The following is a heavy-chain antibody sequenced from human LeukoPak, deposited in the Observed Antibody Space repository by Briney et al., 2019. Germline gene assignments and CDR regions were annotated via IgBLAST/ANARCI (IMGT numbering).Heavy chain of an antibody. CDR2: IYYSGNT. V-gene: IGHV4-59*01. Sequence: SETLSLTCTVSGGSISRYYWSWIRQPPGKGLEWIGYIYYSGNTNYNPSLKSRVTISVDTSKNQFSLKLSSVSAADTAVYYCARVGEYYDYYFDYWGQGTLVTVPS. CDR1: GGSISRYY. D-gene: IGHD3-22*01. J-gene: IGHJ4*02. CDR3: ARVGEYYDYYFDY.